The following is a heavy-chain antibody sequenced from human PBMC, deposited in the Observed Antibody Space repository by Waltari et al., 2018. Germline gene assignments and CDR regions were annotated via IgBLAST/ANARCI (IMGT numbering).Heavy chain of an antibody. CDR1: GGTFSSYA. J-gene: IGHJ4*02. CDR2: SITIFGTA. D-gene: IGHD6-19*01. Sequence: QVQLVQSGAEVKKPGSSVTVSCKASGGTFSSYAISWVRQAPGQGLEWMGGSITIFGTANYAQKFQGRVTITADESTSTAYMELSSLRSEDTAVYYCAVAGEQWLVLWWGQGTLVTVSS. V-gene: IGHV1-69*01. CDR3: AVAGEQWLVLW.